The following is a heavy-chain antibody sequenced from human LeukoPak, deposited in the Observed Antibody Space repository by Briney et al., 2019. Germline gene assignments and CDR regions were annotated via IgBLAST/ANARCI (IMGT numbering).Heavy chain of an antibody. CDR1: GGSISSYY. CDR3: ARDCNSISCYGTFDF. J-gene: IGHJ4*02. CDR2: IYYSGSH. V-gene: IGHV4-59*01. Sequence: AETLSLTCTVSGGSISSYYWSWIRQPPGKGLEWIGYIYYSGSHNYNLSLKSQVTISVNTSKNQCFRKGRSVTAADTAVYYCARDCNSISCYGTFDFWGRGTLVSVSS. D-gene: IGHD2-2*01.